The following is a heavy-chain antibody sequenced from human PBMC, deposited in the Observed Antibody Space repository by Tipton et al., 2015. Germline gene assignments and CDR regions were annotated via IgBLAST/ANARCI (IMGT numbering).Heavy chain of an antibody. CDR3: ARDKGDYSHYYYGMDV. Sequence: QLVQSGPEVKKPGASVKVSCKASGYTFTNYGISWVRQAPGQGLEWMGWISAYNGNIKYAQKLQGRVTLTTDTSTSIAYMELRSLRSDDTAVYYCARDKGDYSHYYYGMDVWGQGTTVTVSS. CDR2: ISAYNGNI. J-gene: IGHJ6*02. D-gene: IGHD3-16*01. V-gene: IGHV1-18*01. CDR1: GYTFTNYG.